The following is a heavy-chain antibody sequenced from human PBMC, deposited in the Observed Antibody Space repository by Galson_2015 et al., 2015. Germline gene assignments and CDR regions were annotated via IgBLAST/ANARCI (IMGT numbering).Heavy chain of an antibody. Sequence: SLRLSCAASGFTFSSYSMNWVRQAPGKGLEWVSSISSSSSYIYYADSVKGRFTISRDNAKNSLYLQMNSLRAEDTAVYYCARDKDWRGGRDGYNRRGPEGYFDYWGQGTLVTVSS. CDR3: ARDKDWRGGRDGYNRRGPEGYFDY. J-gene: IGHJ4*02. CDR2: ISSSSSYI. V-gene: IGHV3-21*01. D-gene: IGHD5-24*01. CDR1: GFTFSSYS.